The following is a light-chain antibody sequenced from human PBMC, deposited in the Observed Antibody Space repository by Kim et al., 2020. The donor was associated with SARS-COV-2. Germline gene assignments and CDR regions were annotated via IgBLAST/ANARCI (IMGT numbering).Light chain of an antibody. Sequence: DIQMTQSPSSLSASVGDRVTITCQASQDITNYLNWYQQKPGKAPKLLIYDASNLETGVPSRFSGSGSGTDFTFTISSLQPEDIATYYCQEYADYPITFGQGTRLEIK. CDR3: QEYADYPIT. V-gene: IGKV1-33*01. J-gene: IGKJ5*01. CDR1: QDITNY. CDR2: DAS.